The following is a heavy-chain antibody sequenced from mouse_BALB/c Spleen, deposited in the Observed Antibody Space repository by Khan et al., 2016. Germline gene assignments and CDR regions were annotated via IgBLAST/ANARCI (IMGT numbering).Heavy chain of an antibody. CDR1: GYTFSSNW. Sequence: QVQLQQSGAELMKPGASVKISCKATGYTFSSNWIEWVKQRPGHGLEWIGEILPGSGSTKYNNKFKGKATVTAETSSNTAYKQLSSLTSADSAVYFCARGVDSPYFEYWGQGTTLTVSS. CDR2: ILPGSGST. D-gene: IGHD1-1*02. J-gene: IGHJ2*01. V-gene: IGHV1-9*01. CDR3: ARGVDSPYFEY.